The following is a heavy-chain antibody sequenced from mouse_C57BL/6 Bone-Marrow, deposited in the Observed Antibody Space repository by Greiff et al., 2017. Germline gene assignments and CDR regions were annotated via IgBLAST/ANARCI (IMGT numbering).Heavy chain of an antibody. Sequence: VQLQQSGPELVKPGASVKIPCKASGYTFTDYNMDWVKQSHGKSLEWIGDINPNNGGTIYNQKFKGKATLTVDKSSSTAYMELRSLTSEDTADYYCARGLSCAFYAMDYWGQGTSVTVSS. V-gene: IGHV1-18*01. D-gene: IGHD2-2*01. CDR3: ARGLSCAFYAMDY. CDR1: GYTFTDYN. CDR2: INPNNGGT. J-gene: IGHJ4*01.